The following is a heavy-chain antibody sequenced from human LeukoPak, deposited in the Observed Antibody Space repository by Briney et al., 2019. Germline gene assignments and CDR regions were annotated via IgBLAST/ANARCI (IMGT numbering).Heavy chain of an antibody. CDR2: IYYSGST. Sequence: SETLSLTCTVSGGSISSYYWNWIRQPPGKGLEWIAYIYYSGSTNYNPSLKSRVTISLDTSKNRFSLKLSSVTAADTAVYYCARAFNGANSFDYWGQGTLVTVSS. CDR1: GGSISSYY. J-gene: IGHJ4*02. CDR3: ARAFNGANSFDY. D-gene: IGHD4/OR15-4a*01. V-gene: IGHV4-59*01.